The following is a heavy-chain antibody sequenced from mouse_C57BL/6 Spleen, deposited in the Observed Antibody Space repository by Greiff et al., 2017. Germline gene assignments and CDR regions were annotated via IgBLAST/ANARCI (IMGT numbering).Heavy chain of an antibody. V-gene: IGHV7-3*01. Sequence: VKLVESGGGLVQPGGSLSLSCAASGFTFTDYYMSWVRQPPGKALEWLGFIRNKANGYTTEYSASVEGRFTISRDNSQSILYLQMNALRAEDSATYDWARWGDDGDLDYWGQGTTRTVSS. J-gene: IGHJ2*01. CDR2: IRNKANGYTT. CDR3: ARWGDDGDLDY. CDR1: GFTFTDYY.